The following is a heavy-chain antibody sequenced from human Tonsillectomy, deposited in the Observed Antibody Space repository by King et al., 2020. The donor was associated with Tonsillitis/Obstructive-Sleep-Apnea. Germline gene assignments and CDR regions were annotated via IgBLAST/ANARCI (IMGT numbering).Heavy chain of an antibody. J-gene: IGHJ6*03. CDR3: VGGPAGAVYYYMDV. D-gene: IGHD6-19*01. CDR1: GFTFNNYA. CDR2: ISDSGSGT. V-gene: IGHV3-23*04. Sequence: VQLVESGGGLVQPGGSLRLSCAASGFTFNNYAMSWVRQAPGKGLEWVSAISDSGSGTHYVDSVKGRFTISRDNSKKTLYVQMNSLRAEDTAVYYCVGGPAGAVYYYMDVWGKGTTVTVSS.